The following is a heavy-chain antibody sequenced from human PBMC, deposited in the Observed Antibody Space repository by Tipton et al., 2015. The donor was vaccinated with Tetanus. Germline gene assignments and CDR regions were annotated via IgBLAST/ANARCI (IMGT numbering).Heavy chain of an antibody. CDR2: IYFSGST. CDR1: GDSITSSHYY. D-gene: IGHD6-13*01. J-gene: IGHJ4*02. CDR3: ARGWGSSWYYFDN. Sequence: TLSLTCTVSGDSITSSHYYWGWVRQPPGKGLEWIGSIYFSGSTYHSPSLKSRVTMSVDTSKNQFSLKLASVTARDTAIYYCARGWGSSWYYFDNWGQGTLVTVSS. V-gene: IGHV4-39*02.